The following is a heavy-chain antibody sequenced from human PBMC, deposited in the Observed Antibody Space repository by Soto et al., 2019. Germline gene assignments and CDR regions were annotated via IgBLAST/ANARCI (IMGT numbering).Heavy chain of an antibody. D-gene: IGHD4-4*01. V-gene: IGHV1-8*01. CDR3: ARTYEDYTDYANWFDP. CDR2: MKPNSGNT. Sequence: QVQLVQSGAEVKKPGASVKVSCIASGYTFTNYDINWVRQAPGQGLEWMGWMKPNSGNTGYAQKFQGRVTMTRDTSINTAYMELSSLRSEDTAVYYCARTYEDYTDYANWFDPWGQGTLVTVSS. J-gene: IGHJ5*02. CDR1: GYTFTNYD.